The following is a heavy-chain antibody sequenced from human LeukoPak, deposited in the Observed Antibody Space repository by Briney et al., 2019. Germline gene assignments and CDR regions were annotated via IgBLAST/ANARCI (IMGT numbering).Heavy chain of an antibody. CDR3: ARGYCSSTSCYYGYNWFDP. CDR2: IYYSGST. J-gene: IGHJ5*02. CDR1: GGSISSYY. D-gene: IGHD2-2*01. Sequence: PSETLSLTCTVSGGSISSYYWSWIRQPPGKGLEWIGYIYYSGSTNYNPPLKSRVTISVDTSKNQFSLKLSSVTAADTAVYYCARGYCSSTSCYYGYNWFDPWGQGTLVTVSS. V-gene: IGHV4-59*01.